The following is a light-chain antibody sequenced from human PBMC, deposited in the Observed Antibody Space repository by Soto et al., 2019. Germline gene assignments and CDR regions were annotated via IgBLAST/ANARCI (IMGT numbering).Light chain of an antibody. V-gene: IGLV2-8*01. CDR1: SSDVGGYSY. J-gene: IGLJ1*01. Sequence: QSALTQPASVSGSPGQSITISCTGTSSDVGGYSYVSWYQQHPGKAPKLMIYEVSKRPSGVPDRFSGSKSGNTASLTVSGLQAEDEADYYCSSYAGRVFGTGTKLTVL. CDR2: EVS. CDR3: SSYAGRV.